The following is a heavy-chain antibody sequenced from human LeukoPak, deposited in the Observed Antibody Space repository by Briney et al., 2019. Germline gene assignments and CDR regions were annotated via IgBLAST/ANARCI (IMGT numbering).Heavy chain of an antibody. CDR3: AKVSWANYFDY. V-gene: IGHV3-23*01. CDR1: GFSFSSYA. D-gene: IGHD6-13*01. CDR2: ISGSGGNT. J-gene: IGHJ4*02. Sequence: GGSLRLSCAASGFSFSSYAMSWVRQAPGKGLEWVSAISGSGGNTYYADSVRGGFTISRDNSKNTLYLQMNSLRAEDTAIYYCAKVSWANYFDYWGQGTLVTVSS.